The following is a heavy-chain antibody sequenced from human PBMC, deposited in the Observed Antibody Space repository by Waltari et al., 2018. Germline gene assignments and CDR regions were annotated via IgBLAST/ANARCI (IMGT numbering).Heavy chain of an antibody. CDR1: EFIFSTYE. CDR2: ISSSGMTT. J-gene: IGHJ4*02. CDR3: ARVFKQKLYFDY. V-gene: IGHV3-48*03. Sequence: EVQLVESGGGSVPPGGSLRLSCAASEFIFSTYEMTWVRQAPGKGLEWISYISSSGMTTYYADSVKGRFTISRDNAKNSLYLQMDSLTAEDTAVYYSARVFKQKLYFDYWGQGTLVTVSS.